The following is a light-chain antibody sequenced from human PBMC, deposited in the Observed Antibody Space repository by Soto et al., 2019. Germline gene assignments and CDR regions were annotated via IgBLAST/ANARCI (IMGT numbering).Light chain of an antibody. CDR2: TAS. Sequence: IRVTQSPSSLSASVGDRVTITCRASQGISTYLAWYHQKPGKVPKVLIYTASTLQSGVPSRFSGSGSGTDFTLTISSLQPEDVATYYCQKYNSAPLTFGGGTKVEIK. J-gene: IGKJ4*01. CDR3: QKYNSAPLT. CDR1: QGISTY. V-gene: IGKV1-27*01.